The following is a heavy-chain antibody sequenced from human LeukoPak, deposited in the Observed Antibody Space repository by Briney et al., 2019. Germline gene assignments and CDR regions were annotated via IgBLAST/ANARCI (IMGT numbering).Heavy chain of an antibody. CDR3: ARAPRGHNPFDP. J-gene: IGHJ5*02. CDR2: IYRGDST. Sequence: GGSLRLSCAASGFAVSSNYMSWVRQAPGKGLEWVSLIYRGDSTYYADSVKGRFTISRDNSKNTLYLQMNSLRAEDTAVYYCARAPRGHNPFDPWGQGTLVTVSS. CDR1: GFAVSSNY. D-gene: IGHD3-10*01. V-gene: IGHV3-53*01.